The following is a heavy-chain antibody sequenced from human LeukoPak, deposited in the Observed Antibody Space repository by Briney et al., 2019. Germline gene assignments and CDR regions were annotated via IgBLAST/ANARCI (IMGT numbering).Heavy chain of an antibody. V-gene: IGHV3-23*01. J-gene: IGHJ3*02. D-gene: IGHD3-10*01. CDR3: AKIRGVRYDAFDI. Sequence: PGESLRLSCAASGFTFSSYAMSWVRQAPGKGLEWVSVISDRGGSTYYADSVKGRFTLSRDNSKKTLHLQMNSLRAEDTAVYYCAKIRGVRYDAFDIWGQGTMVTVSS. CDR2: ISDRGGST. CDR1: GFTFSSYA.